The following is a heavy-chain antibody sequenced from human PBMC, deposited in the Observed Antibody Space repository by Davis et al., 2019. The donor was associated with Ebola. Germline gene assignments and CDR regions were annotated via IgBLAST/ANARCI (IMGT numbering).Heavy chain of an antibody. Sequence: SETLSLTCAVYGGSFSGYYWSWIRQPPGKGLEWIGYIYYSGNAYYNPSLKSRITISVDTSKNQFSLKLSSVTAADTAVYYCARGRPSTVTTDYYAMDIWGKGTTVTVSS. V-gene: IGHV4-34*01. CDR2: IYYSGNA. CDR3: ARGRPSTVTTDYYAMDI. J-gene: IGHJ6*04. CDR1: GGSFSGYY. D-gene: IGHD4-17*01.